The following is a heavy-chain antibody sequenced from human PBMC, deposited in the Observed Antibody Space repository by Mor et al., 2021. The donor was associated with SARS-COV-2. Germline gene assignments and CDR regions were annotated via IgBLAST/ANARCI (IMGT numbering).Heavy chain of an antibody. J-gene: IGHJ3*02. CDR3: ARAGYSSLRAFDI. CDR2: ICASGSTV. V-gene: IGHV3-48*03. D-gene: IGHD5-18*01. Sequence: LEWISYICASGSTVYNADSVKGRFTISRDNAKNSLYLQMNSLRAEDTAIYYCARAGYSSLRAFDIWGQGTMV.